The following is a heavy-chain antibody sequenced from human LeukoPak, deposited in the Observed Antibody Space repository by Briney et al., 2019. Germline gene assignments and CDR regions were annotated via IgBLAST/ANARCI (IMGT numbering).Heavy chain of an antibody. J-gene: IGHJ4*02. CDR3: ARVSPPGFFDY. V-gene: IGHV3-21*01. Sequence: PGGSLRLSCAASGFTFSTYNMNWVRQAPGKGLEWVSSISSSSTYIYYADSVKGRFTISRDNAKNSLYLQLNSLRAEDTAVYYCARVSPPGFFDYWGQGTLVIVSS. CDR2: ISSSSTYI. CDR1: GFTFSTYN. D-gene: IGHD3-9*01.